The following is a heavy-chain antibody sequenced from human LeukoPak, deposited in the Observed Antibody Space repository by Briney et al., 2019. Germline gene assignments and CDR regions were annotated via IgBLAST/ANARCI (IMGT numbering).Heavy chain of an antibody. V-gene: IGHV1-46*01. CDR1: RYTFTSYY. D-gene: IGHD6-13*01. CDR2: INPSGGST. Sequence: ASVTVSCKTSRYTFTSYYMHWVRQAPGQGLEWMGVINPSGGSTTYARKFQGRISMTRDTSTSTVYMELRSLRSEDTAVYYCAREGAAAGSNFDYWGQGTWVTVSS. CDR3: AREGAAAGSNFDY. J-gene: IGHJ4*02.